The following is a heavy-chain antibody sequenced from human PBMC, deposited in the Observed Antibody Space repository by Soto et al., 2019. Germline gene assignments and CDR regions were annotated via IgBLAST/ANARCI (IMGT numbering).Heavy chain of an antibody. D-gene: IGHD6-19*01. J-gene: IGHJ4*02. V-gene: IGHV3-33*01. CDR2: IWYDGSNI. CDR3: ARDREQWLVGYYFDY. Sequence: GGSLRLSCAASGFTFSRYGMHWVRQAPGRGLEWVAVIWYDGSNIYYADSVKGRFTISRDNSKDTLDLQMNSLRAEDTAVYYCARDREQWLVGYYFDYWGQGTLVTVSS. CDR1: GFTFSRYG.